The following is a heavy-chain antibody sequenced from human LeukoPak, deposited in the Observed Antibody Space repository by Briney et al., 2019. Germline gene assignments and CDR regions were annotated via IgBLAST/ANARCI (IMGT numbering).Heavy chain of an antibody. CDR3: GCGYSYGTDAFDI. D-gene: IGHD5-18*01. V-gene: IGHV3-49*04. CDR1: GFTFGDYA. Sequence: PGRSLRLSCTASGFTFGDYAMSWVRQAPGKGLEWVGFIRSKAYGGTTEYAAPVKGRFTISRDDSKSIAYLQMNSLKTEDTAVYYCGCGYSYGTDAFDIWGQGTMVTVSS. J-gene: IGHJ3*02. CDR2: IRSKAYGGTT.